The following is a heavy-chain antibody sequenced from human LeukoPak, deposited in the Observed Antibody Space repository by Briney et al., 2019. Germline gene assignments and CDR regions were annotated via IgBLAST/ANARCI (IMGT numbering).Heavy chain of an antibody. D-gene: IGHD5-12*01. CDR2: INPNSGGT. Sequence: ASVKVSCKASGYTFTGYYMHWVRQAPGQGLEWMGWINPNSGGTNYAQKFQGRVTMTRDTSISTAYMELSRLRSDDTAVYYCATMEAFSAYEGAFHIWGQGTMVTVSS. CDR3: ATMEAFSAYEGAFHI. V-gene: IGHV1-2*02. CDR1: GYTFTGYY. J-gene: IGHJ3*02.